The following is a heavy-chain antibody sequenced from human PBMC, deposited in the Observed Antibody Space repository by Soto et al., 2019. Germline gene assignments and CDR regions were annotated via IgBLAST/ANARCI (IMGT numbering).Heavy chain of an antibody. D-gene: IGHD4-17*01. V-gene: IGHV1-69*04. CDR3: ARDSMYGANAFDI. CDR2: IIPILGIA. Sequence: SVKVSCKASGGTFSSYTISWVRQAPGQGLEWMGRIIPILGIANYAQKFQGRVTITADKSTSTAYMELSSLRSEDTAVYYCARDSMYGANAFDIWGQGTMVTVSS. J-gene: IGHJ3*02. CDR1: GGTFSSYT.